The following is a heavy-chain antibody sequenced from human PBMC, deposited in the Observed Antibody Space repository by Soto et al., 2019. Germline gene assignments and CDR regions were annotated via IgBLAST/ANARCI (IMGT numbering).Heavy chain of an antibody. CDR3: ARINGGSPDF. CDR1: GGSMNAHF. D-gene: IGHD2-15*01. V-gene: IGHV4-4*07. Sequence: SETLSLTCTVSGGSMNAHFWSWIRQSAGKGLEWIGHIYISGTTMYNPSLKSRVTMSVDPPKNQLSLKLTSVTAADTAVYYCARINGGSPDFWGQGTLVTVSS. J-gene: IGHJ4*02. CDR2: IYISGTT.